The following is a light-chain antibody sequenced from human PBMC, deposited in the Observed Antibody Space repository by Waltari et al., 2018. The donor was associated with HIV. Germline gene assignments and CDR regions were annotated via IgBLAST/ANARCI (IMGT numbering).Light chain of an antibody. Sequence: QSQLPPPPSASGTSGKRATISCSGSSSTIGSNYVYWYQQVPGNAPKLLIDRNNQRPAGVPDRFSGSKSGTSASLAISGLRSDDEADYYCAAWDGSLSVVLFGGGTKLTVL. CDR1: SSTIGSNY. CDR2: RNN. J-gene: IGLJ3*02. CDR3: AAWDGSLSVVL. V-gene: IGLV1-47*01.